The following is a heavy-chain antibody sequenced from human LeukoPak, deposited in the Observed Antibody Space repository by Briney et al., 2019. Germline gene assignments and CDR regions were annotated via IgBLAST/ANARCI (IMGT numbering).Heavy chain of an antibody. Sequence: GRSLRLSCAASGFTFSSYAMHWVRQAPGKGLEWVAVISYDGSNKYYADSVKGRFTISRDNSKNTLYLQMNSLRAEDTAVYYCARGPPKGSSGWYYFDYWGQGTLVTVSS. CDR1: GFTFSSYA. CDR2: ISYDGSNK. V-gene: IGHV3-30*04. CDR3: ARGPPKGSSGWYYFDY. J-gene: IGHJ4*02. D-gene: IGHD3-22*01.